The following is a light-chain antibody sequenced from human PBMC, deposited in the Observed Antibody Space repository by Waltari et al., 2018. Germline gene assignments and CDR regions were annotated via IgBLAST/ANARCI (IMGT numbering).Light chain of an antibody. V-gene: IGKV1-NL1*01. J-gene: IGKJ4*01. CDR1: QGISNA. CDR2: AAS. CDR3: QQYYSIALN. Sequence: DIQMTQSPSSLSASVGDRVTITCRASQGISNALAWYQQKPVKAPKLLLYAASRLESGVPSRFSGSGSGTDYTLTISSPQPEDFASYYCQQYYSIALNFGGGTKVEIK.